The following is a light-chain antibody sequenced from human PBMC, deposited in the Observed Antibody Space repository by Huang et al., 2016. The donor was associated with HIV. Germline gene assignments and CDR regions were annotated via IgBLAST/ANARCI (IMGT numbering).Light chain of an antibody. Sequence: EIVLTQSPGTLSLSPGERATLSCRASQSVSSSYLAWYQQKPGQAPRLLMYGASSRATGIPDRVSGGGSGTDFTLTISRLEPEDFAVYYCQQYGSSPLTFGGGTKVEIK. J-gene: IGKJ4*01. CDR2: GAS. V-gene: IGKV3-20*01. CDR1: QSVSSSY. CDR3: QQYGSSPLT.